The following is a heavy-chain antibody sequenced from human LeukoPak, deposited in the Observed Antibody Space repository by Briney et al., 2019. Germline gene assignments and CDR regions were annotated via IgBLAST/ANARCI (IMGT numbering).Heavy chain of an antibody. J-gene: IGHJ4*02. CDR3: AKVGPVGARSY. Sequence: TGGSLRLSCAASGFTFSSYSMNWVRQAPGKGLEWVSSISSSSSYIYYADSVKGRFTISRDNAKNSLYLQMNSLRVDDTAVYYCAKVGPVGARSYWGQGTLVTVSS. V-gene: IGHV3-21*04. CDR1: GFTFSSYS. D-gene: IGHD1-26*01. CDR2: ISSSSSYI.